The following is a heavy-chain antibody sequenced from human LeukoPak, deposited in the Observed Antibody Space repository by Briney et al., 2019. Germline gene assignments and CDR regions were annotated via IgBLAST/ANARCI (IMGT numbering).Heavy chain of an antibody. D-gene: IGHD5-18*01. J-gene: IGHJ6*03. CDR2: TYYRSKWYN. CDR1: GDSVSSNSAA. Sequence: SQTLSLTCAISGDSVSSNSAAWNWIRQSPSRGLEWLGRTYYRSKWYNDYAVSVKSRITINPDTSKNQFSLQLNSVTPEDTAVYYCARDLGVTMCSYGLGRPGDYYMGVWGKGTTVTVSS. V-gene: IGHV6-1*01. CDR3: ARDLGVTMCSYGLGRPGDYYMGV.